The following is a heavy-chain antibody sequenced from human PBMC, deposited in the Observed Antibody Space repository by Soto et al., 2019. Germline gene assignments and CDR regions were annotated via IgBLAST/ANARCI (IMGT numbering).Heavy chain of an antibody. CDR1: GGSISSYY. D-gene: IGHD4-17*01. V-gene: IGHV4-59*01. CDR3: ARSLSTVTQEHYFDY. Sequence: PSETLSLTCTVSGGSISSYYWSWIRQPPGKGLEWIGYIYYSGSTNYNPSLKSRVTISVDTSKNQFSLKLSSVTAADTAVYYCARSLSTVTQEHYFDYWGQGTLVTVSS. J-gene: IGHJ4*02. CDR2: IYYSGST.